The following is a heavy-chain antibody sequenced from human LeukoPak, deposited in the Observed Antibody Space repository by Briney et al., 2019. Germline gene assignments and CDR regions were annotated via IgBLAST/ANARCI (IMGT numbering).Heavy chain of an antibody. J-gene: IGHJ5*02. D-gene: IGHD4-17*01. Sequence: WASVKVSCKASGYTFTSYYMHWVRQAPGQGLEWMELINPTGGSTGYAQKFQGRVTMTRDTSISTAYMELSRLRSDDTAVYYCARDTYGDYVDWFDPWGQGTLVTVSS. CDR3: ARDTYGDYVDWFDP. CDR1: GYTFTSYY. V-gene: IGHV1-2*06. CDR2: INPTGGST.